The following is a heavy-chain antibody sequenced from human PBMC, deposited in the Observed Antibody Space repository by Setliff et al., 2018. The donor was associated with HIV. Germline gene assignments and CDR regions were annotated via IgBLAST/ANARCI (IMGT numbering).Heavy chain of an antibody. CDR2: IYHSGST. Sequence: SETLSLTCAVYDGSFSGYYWSWIRQPPGKGLEWIGEIYHSGSTNYNPSLKSRVTISVDKSKNQFSLKLSSVTAADTAVYYCARVKYYYDSSGSSKWGVIAFDIWGQGTMVTVSS. J-gene: IGHJ3*02. D-gene: IGHD3-22*01. CDR1: DGSFSGYY. V-gene: IGHV4-34*01. CDR3: ARVKYYYDSSGSSKWGVIAFDI.